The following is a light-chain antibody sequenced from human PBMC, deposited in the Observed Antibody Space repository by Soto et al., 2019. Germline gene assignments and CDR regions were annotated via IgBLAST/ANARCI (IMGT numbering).Light chain of an antibody. V-gene: IGKV3-11*01. CDR3: QLRGNWPPYT. CDR2: DAS. Sequence: EIVLTQSPATLSLSPGERATLSCRASQSVSSYLAWYQQKPGQAPRLLIYDASYMATGIPARFRGSGSGTDFTLTISSLEPEDFAVYYCQLRGNWPPYTFGQGTKLEIK. CDR1: QSVSSY. J-gene: IGKJ2*01.